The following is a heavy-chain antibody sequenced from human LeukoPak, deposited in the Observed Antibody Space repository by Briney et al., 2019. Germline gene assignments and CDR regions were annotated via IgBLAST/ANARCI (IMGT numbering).Heavy chain of an antibody. CDR2: IAYDGTNE. J-gene: IGHJ4*02. CDR3: AKSRLGSSWYSPDS. D-gene: IGHD6-13*01. Sequence: PGGSLRLSCAASGFTFSSYGMHWVRQAPGKGLEWVAVIAYDGTNEYYADSAKGRFTISRDNSKNTLYLLMSSLRTEDTAVYYCAKSRLGSSWYSPDSWGQGTLVTVSS. V-gene: IGHV3-30*18. CDR1: GFTFSSYG.